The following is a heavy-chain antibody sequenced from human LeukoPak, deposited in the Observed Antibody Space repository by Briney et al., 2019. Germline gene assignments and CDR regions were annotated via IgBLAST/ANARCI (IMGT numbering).Heavy chain of an antibody. J-gene: IGHJ4*02. D-gene: IGHD6-6*01. V-gene: IGHV4-39*01. Sequence: PSETLSLTCTASGGSISSSSYYWGWLRQPPGKGLEWIGSIYYSGSTYYNPSLKSRVTISVDTSKNQFSLKLSSVTAADTAVYYCARIAARRYFDYWGQGTLVTVSS. CDR3: ARIAARRYFDY. CDR2: IYYSGST. CDR1: GGSISSSSYY.